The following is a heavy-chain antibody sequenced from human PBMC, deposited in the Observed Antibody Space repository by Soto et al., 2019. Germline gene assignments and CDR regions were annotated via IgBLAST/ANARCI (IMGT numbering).Heavy chain of an antibody. V-gene: IGHV3-74*01. CDR1: GFTFSSYW. J-gene: IGHJ4*02. Sequence: EVQLVESGGGLVQPGGSLRLSCAASGFTFSSYWMHWVRQAPGKGLVWVSRINSDGSSTSYADSVKGRFTISRDNAKNTLYLQMNSLRAEDTAVYYCARDLSPYDFWSGDLTYYFDYWGQGTLVTVSS. D-gene: IGHD3-3*01. CDR3: ARDLSPYDFWSGDLTYYFDY. CDR2: INSDGSST.